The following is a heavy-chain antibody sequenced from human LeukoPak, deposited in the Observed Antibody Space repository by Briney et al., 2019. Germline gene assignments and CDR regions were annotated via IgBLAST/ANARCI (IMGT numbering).Heavy chain of an antibody. CDR2: ISAYNGNT. CDR1: GYTFTSYG. CDR3: ARGDYYDSSGYYYGFDY. V-gene: IGHV1-18*01. J-gene: IGHJ4*02. Sequence: GASVKVSCKASGYTFTSYGISWVRQAPGQGLEWMGWISAYNGNTNYAQKLQGRVTMTTDTSTSTAYMELRSLRSDDTAVYYCARGDYYDSSGYYYGFDYWGQGTLVTVSS. D-gene: IGHD3-22*01.